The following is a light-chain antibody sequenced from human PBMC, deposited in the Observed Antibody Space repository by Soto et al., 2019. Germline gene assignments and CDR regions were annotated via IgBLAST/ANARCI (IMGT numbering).Light chain of an antibody. CDR3: SSYTSSSTYV. V-gene: IGLV2-18*02. CDR1: SSDVGNYNR. CDR2: EVS. J-gene: IGLJ1*01. Sequence: QSVLTQPPSVSGSPGQSVTISCTGTSSDVGNYNRVSWYQQPPSTAPKVIIYEVSNRPSGVPDRFSGSKSGNTASLTISGLQAEDEADYYCSSYTSSSTYVFGTGTKLTVL.